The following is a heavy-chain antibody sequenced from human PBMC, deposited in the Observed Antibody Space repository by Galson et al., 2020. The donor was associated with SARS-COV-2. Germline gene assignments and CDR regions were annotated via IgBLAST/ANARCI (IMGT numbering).Heavy chain of an antibody. CDR3: ARGPSSWLRPNYYYYGMDV. Sequence: ASVKVSCKASGYTFTSYGISWARQAPGQGLEWMGWISAYNGNTNYAQKLKGRVTMTTDTSTSTAYMELRSLRSDDTAVYYCARGPSSWLRPNYYYYGMDVWGQGTTVTVSS. V-gene: IGHV1-18*01. CDR1: GYTFTSYG. J-gene: IGHJ6*02. D-gene: IGHD5-12*01. CDR2: ISAYNGNT.